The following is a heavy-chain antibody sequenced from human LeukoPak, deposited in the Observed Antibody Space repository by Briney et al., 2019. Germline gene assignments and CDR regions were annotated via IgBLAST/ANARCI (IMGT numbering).Heavy chain of an antibody. CDR1: RFTFSSYW. Sequence: PGGSLRLSCTASRFTFSSYWMNWVRQAPGKGLEWVANIKQDGSEKYYVDSVKGRFTISRDNAKYSLYLQMNSLRAEDTAMYYCVKPITISGATDAFDIWGQGTMVTVSS. D-gene: IGHD3-3*01. V-gene: IGHV3-7*01. CDR2: IKQDGSEK. J-gene: IGHJ3*02. CDR3: VKPITISGATDAFDI.